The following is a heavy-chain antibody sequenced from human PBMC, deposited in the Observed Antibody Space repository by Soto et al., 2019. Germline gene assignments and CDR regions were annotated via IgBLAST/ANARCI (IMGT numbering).Heavy chain of an antibody. Sequence: GESLKISCKGSGYIFTSYCIGWVRQMPGKGLEWMGIIYPGDSDIRYSPSFQSQVTISAGKSISTAYLQWSSLKASDTAMYYCARVIVGPTGWIDYWGQGTLVTVSS. CDR1: GYIFTSYC. CDR2: IYPGDSDI. D-gene: IGHD1-26*01. V-gene: IGHV5-51*01. CDR3: ARVIVGPTGWIDY. J-gene: IGHJ4*01.